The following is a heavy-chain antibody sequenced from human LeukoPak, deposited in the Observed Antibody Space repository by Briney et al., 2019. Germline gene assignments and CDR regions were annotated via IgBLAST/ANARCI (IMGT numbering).Heavy chain of an antibody. Sequence: GGSLRLSCAASGFTFSSYWMRWVRQAPGKGLVWVSRINSDGSSTSYADSVKGRFTISRDNAKNTLYLQMNSLRAEDTAVYYCASVRVVYYFDYWGQGTLVTVSS. CDR2: INSDGSST. V-gene: IGHV3-74*01. CDR1: GFTFSSYW. CDR3: ASVRVVYYFDY. J-gene: IGHJ4*02. D-gene: IGHD2-8*01.